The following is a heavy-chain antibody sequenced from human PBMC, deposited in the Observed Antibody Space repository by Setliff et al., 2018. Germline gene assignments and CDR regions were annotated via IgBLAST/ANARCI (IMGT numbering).Heavy chain of an antibody. CDR2: ISSSSSYI. CDR1: GFTFSSYS. V-gene: IGHV3-21*01. CDR3: ARIRLCGGRVICPPSRYVDV. D-gene: IGHD2-15*01. Sequence: GGSLRLSCAASGFTFSSYSMNWVRQAPGKGLEWVSSISSSSSYIYYADSVKGRFTISRDNAKNSLYLQMNSLRAEDTAVYYCARIRLCGGRVICPPSRYVDVWGKGTTVTVSS. J-gene: IGHJ6*03.